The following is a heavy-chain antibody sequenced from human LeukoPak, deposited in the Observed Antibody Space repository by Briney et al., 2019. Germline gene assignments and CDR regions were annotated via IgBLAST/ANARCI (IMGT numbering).Heavy chain of an antibody. CDR2: ISGSGSTA. CDR3: AKDALGGSGSYSWGTFDY. CDR1: GFSFSSYA. V-gene: IGHV3-23*01. D-gene: IGHD3-10*01. Sequence: GGSLRLSCAASGFSFSSYALSWVRRAPGKGLEWVSGISGSGSTAVYTDSVRGRFTVSRDNSKNTLYLQMNSLRDEDPAAYYCAKDALGGSGSYSWGTFDYWGQGTLVIVS. J-gene: IGHJ4*02.